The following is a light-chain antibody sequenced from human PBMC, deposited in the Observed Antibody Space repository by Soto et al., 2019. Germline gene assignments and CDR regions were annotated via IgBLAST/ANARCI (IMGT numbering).Light chain of an antibody. CDR1: SSNIGSNT. Sequence: QSVLTQPPSASGTPGQRVTISCSGSSSNIGSNTVNWYQQLPGTAPKLLIYSNNQRLSGVPDRFSGSKSGTSASLTISGLQSQDVADYYTAAWDDSLNGVVFGGGTKLTVL. J-gene: IGLJ2*01. CDR3: AAWDDSLNGVV. V-gene: IGLV1-44*01. CDR2: SNN.